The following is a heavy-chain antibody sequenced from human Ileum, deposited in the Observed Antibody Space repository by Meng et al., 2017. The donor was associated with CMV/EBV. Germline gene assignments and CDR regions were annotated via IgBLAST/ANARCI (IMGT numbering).Heavy chain of an antibody. CDR3: AREQMGAWRGYFDC. Sequence: GESLKISCAASGLAVSDNPMTWVRQVVGQGLQWVSTLYEGGSAHYAPSVEGRFRISKDNSANMVYLQMNSLGVEDTAVYYCAREQMGAWRGYFDCWGQGILVT. D-gene: IGHD3-3*01. CDR1: GLAVSDNP. V-gene: IGHV3-53*01. CDR2: LYEGGSA. J-gene: IGHJ5*01.